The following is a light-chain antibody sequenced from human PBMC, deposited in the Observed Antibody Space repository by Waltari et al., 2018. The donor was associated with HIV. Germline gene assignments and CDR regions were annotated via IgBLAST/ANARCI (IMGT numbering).Light chain of an antibody. J-gene: IGKJ1*01. V-gene: IGKV3-15*01. CDR1: QSVSRD. CDR2: GAA. Sequence: EIVMTQSPATLSVSPGERATLSCRASQSVSRDLAWYQQKPGQAPRSLIYGAATRATGIPGRFSGSGSGTEFTLTISSLQSEDFAVYSCQHYKNWPRTFGQGTKVEIK. CDR3: QHYKNWPRT.